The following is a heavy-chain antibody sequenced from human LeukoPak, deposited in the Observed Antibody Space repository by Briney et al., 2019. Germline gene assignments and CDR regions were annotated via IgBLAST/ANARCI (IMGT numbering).Heavy chain of an antibody. D-gene: IGHD2-2*01. Sequence: LRLSCAASGFTFSSYAMSWIRQHPGKGLEWIGYIYYSGSTYYNPSLKSRVTISVDTSKNQFSLKLSSVTAADTAVYYCARDRPDIVVVPDASGGMDVWGQGTTVTVSS. J-gene: IGHJ6*02. CDR2: IYYSGST. V-gene: IGHV4-31*02. CDR1: GFTFSSYA. CDR3: ARDRPDIVVVPDASGGMDV.